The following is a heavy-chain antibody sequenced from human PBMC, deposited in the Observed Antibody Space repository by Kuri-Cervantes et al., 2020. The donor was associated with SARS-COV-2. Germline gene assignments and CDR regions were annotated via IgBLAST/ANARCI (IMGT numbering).Heavy chain of an antibody. CDR2: IRSKAYGGTT. D-gene: IGHD3-3*01. V-gene: IGHV3-49*04. Sequence: GGSLRLSCVASGFTFSDAWMSWVRQAPGKGLEWVGFIRSKAYGGTTEYAASVKGRFTISRDDSKSIAYLQMNSLKTEDTAVYYCTRDDFWSGYYSYWGQGTLVTVSS. J-gene: IGHJ4*02. CDR1: GFTFSDAW. CDR3: TRDDFWSGYYSY.